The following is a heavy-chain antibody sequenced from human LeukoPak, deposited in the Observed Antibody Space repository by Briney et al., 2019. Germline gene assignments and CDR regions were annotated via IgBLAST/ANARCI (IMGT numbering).Heavy chain of an antibody. D-gene: IGHD3-22*01. V-gene: IGHV3-23*01. CDR3: ATKTPGNYPYDY. CDR2: FGTSCDT. J-gene: IGHJ4*02. Sequence: QSGGSLRLSCAASGLTFSTSPMNWVRVAPGNRLECVSTFGTSCDTYYADSVKGRFTISRDNSKNTLSQQMANLRVEETAVYYCATKTPGNYPYDYWGQGTLVTVSP. CDR1: GLTFSTSP.